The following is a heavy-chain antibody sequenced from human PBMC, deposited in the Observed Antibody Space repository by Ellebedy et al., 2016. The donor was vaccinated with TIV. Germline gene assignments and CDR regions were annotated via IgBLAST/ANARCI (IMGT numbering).Heavy chain of an antibody. CDR2: INQGGSEK. CDR1: GFTFSDSW. CDR3: ARGHYGMDV. V-gene: IGHV3-7*03. J-gene: IGHJ6*02. Sequence: PGESLKISCAASGFTFSDSWMSWVRQAPGKGLEWVANINQGGSEKNSLDSVKGRFTVSRDNAKNSLSLQMNSLRAEDTAVYYCARGHYGMDVWGQGTTVTVSS.